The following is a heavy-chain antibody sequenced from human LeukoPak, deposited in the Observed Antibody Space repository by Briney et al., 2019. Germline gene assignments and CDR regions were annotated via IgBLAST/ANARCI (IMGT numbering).Heavy chain of an antibody. CDR3: ARVGSNWNYLYYYMDV. CDR2: ISYDGSNK. V-gene: IGHV3-30*09. D-gene: IGHD1-7*01. J-gene: IGHJ6*03. Sequence: GGSLRLSCAASGFTFSSYAMHWVRQAPGKGLEWVAVISYDGSNKYYADSVKGRFAISRDNSKNTLYLQMNSLRAEDTAVYYCARVGSNWNYLYYYMDVWGKGTTVTVSS. CDR1: GFTFSSYA.